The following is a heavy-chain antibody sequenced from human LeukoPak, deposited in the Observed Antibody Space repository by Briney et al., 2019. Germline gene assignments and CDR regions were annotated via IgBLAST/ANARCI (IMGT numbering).Heavy chain of an antibody. J-gene: IGHJ4*02. V-gene: IGHV3-30*02. D-gene: IGHD6-6*01. Sequence: GESLRLSCAASGFTFSSYGMHWVRQAPGKGLEWVAFIRYDGSNKYYADSVKGRFTISRDNSKNTLYLQMNSLRAEDTAVYYCAKGFEEQLVMDYWGQGTLVTVSS. CDR1: GFTFSSYG. CDR3: AKGFEEQLVMDY. CDR2: IRYDGSNK.